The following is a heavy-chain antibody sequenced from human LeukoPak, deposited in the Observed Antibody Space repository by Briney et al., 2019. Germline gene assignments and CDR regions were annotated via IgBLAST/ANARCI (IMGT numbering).Heavy chain of an antibody. CDR1: GFNFSNYW. V-gene: IGHV3-7*01. CDR3: ARSKAGGY. Sequence: PGGSLRLSCVVSGFNFSNYWMSWVRQAPGKGLEWVANIDQEGGEQNYVDSVKGRFSISRDNAKTSVYLQMNSLKVEDTAFYCCARSKAGGYWGQGTLVTVSS. CDR2: IDQEGGEQ. J-gene: IGHJ4*02. D-gene: IGHD3-10*01.